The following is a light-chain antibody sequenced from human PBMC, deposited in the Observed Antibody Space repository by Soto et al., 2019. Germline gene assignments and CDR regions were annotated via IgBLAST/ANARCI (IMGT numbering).Light chain of an antibody. Sequence: DIQMTQSPSSLSASVGDRVTITCRASQGIGNNLAWYQQKPGKVPKLVIYGAYTLQSGAPSRFSGSGYGTDFPLTISGLQPEDVATYYCQKYNSAPTWTFGQGTKVEIK. CDR1: QGIGNN. CDR3: QKYNSAPTWT. V-gene: IGKV1-27*01. J-gene: IGKJ1*01. CDR2: GAY.